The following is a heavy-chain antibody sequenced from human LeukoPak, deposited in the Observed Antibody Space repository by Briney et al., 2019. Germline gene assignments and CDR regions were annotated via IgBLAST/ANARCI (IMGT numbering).Heavy chain of an antibody. CDR1: GFTFSSYS. J-gene: IGHJ4*02. CDR3: ARDLVVGATHFDY. CDR2: ISSSSSYI. Sequence: GGSLRLSCAASGFTFSSYSMNWVRQAPGQGLEWVSSISSSSSYIYYADSVKGRFTISRDNAQHSLYLQMNSLRAEDTAVYYCARDLVVGATHFDYWGQGTLVTVSS. D-gene: IGHD1-26*01. V-gene: IGHV3-21*01.